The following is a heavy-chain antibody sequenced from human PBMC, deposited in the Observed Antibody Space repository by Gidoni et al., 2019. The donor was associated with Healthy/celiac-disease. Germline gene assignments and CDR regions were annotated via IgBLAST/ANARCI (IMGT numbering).Heavy chain of an antibody. V-gene: IGHV1-69*01. J-gene: IGHJ6*02. CDR2: IIPIFGTA. Sequence: QVQLVRSGAEVKKPGSSVKVSCKASGGTFSSYAISWVRQAPGHGLEWMGGIIPIFGTANYAQKFQGRVTITADESTSTAYMELSSLRSEDTAVYYCARAPAVSGDIVVVPAATYTQYYYYYGMDVWGQGTTVTVSS. CDR1: GGTFSSYA. CDR3: ARAPAVSGDIVVVPAATYTQYYYYYGMDV. D-gene: IGHD2-2*01.